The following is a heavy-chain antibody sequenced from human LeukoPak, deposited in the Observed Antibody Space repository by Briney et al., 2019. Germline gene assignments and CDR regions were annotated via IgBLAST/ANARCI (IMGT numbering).Heavy chain of an antibody. D-gene: IGHD6-6*01. CDR3: AREGEYSSSWALVNWFDP. CDR1: GFTFSSYW. V-gene: IGHV3-7*01. CDR2: IKQDGSEK. J-gene: IGHJ5*02. Sequence: PGGSLRLSCAASGFTFSSYWMSWVRQAPGKGLEWVANIKQDGSEKYYVDSVKGRFTISRDNAKNSLYLQMNSLRAEDTAVYYCAREGEYSSSWALVNWFDPWGQGTLVTVSS.